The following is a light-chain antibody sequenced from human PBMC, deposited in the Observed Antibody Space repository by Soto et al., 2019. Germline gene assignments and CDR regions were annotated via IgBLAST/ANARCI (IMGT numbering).Light chain of an antibody. CDR3: QQYNNWWT. CDR1: QSVSNN. Sequence: EIVMTQSPATLSVSPGERATLSCRASQSVSNNLAWYQKKPGQAPRLLIYGASTRATGIPARFSGSWSGTEFTLTISRLQSEDYAVYYCQQYNNWWTFGQGTRVEIK. CDR2: GAS. J-gene: IGKJ1*01. V-gene: IGKV3-15*01.